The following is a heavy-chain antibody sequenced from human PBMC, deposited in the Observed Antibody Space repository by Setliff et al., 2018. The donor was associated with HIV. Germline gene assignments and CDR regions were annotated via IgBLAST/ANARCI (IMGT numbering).Heavy chain of an antibody. CDR3: ARGVGEYYNFWSGYPAWYFDL. V-gene: IGHV4-31*03. J-gene: IGHJ2*01. CDR2: IYYSGST. Sequence: SETLSLTCTVSGGSISSGGYYWSWIRQHPGKGLEWIGYIYYSGSTYYNPSLKSRVTISVDKSKNQFSLKVSSVTAADTAVYYCARGVGEYYNFWSGYPAWYFDLWGRGTLVTVSS. D-gene: IGHD3-3*01. CDR1: GGSISSGGYY.